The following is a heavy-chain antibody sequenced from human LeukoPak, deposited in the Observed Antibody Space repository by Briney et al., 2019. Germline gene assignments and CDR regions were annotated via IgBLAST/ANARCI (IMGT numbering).Heavy chain of an antibody. CDR1: GFTFSGYS. CDR2: ISSYSYI. V-gene: IGHV3-21*01. D-gene: IGHD4-17*01. J-gene: IGHJ4*02. Sequence: KPGGSLRLSCAASGFTFSGYSMNWVRQAPGKGLEWVSSISSYSYIHYADSVKGRFTISRDNAKNSLYLQMNSLRAEDTAVYYCARDQGNLYGDFDYWGQGTLVTVSS. CDR3: ARDQGNLYGDFDY.